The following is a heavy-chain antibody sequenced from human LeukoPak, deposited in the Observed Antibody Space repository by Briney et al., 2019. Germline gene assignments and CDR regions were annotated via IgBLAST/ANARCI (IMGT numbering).Heavy chain of an antibody. CDR1: GGSFSGYY. J-gene: IGHJ5*02. Sequence: PSETLSLTCAVYGGSFSGYYWSWIRQPPGKGLEWIGEINHSGSTNYNPSLKSRVTISVDTSKNQFSLKLSSVTAADTAVYYCARGTLFWFDPWGQGTLVTVSS. V-gene: IGHV4-34*01. CDR2: INHSGST. CDR3: ARGTLFWFDP. D-gene: IGHD3-10*01.